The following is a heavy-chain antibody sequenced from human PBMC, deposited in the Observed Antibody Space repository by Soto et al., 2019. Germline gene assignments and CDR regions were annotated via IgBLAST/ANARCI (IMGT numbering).Heavy chain of an antibody. CDR2: IYYSGST. Sequence: TLSLTCTVSGGSISSGGYYWSWIRQHPGKGLEWIGYIYYSGSTYYNPSLKSGVTISVDTSKNQFSLKLSSVTAADTAVHYCARVISYGYFDYWGQGTLVTVSS. CDR3: ARVISYGYFDY. D-gene: IGHD1-26*01. CDR1: GGSISSGGYY. V-gene: IGHV4-31*03. J-gene: IGHJ4*02.